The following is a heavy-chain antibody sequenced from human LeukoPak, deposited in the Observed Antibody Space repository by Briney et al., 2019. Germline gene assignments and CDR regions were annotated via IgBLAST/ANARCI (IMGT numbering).Heavy chain of an antibody. CDR2: IIPIFGTA. CDR1: GGTFSSYA. Sequence: SVKVSCKASGGTFSSYAISWVPQAPGQGLEWVGGIIPIFGTANYAQKFQGRVTITTDESTSTAYMELSSLRSEDTAVYYCPSIPCSSGSCYRNYYFYMDVWGEGTTVTVSS. CDR3: PSIPCSSGSCYRNYYFYMDV. D-gene: IGHD2-15*01. V-gene: IGHV1-69*05. J-gene: IGHJ6*03.